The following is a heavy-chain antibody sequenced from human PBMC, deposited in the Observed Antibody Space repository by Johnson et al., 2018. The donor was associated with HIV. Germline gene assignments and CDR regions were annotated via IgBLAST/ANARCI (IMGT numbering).Heavy chain of an antibody. CDR1: GFTFSSYG. V-gene: IGHV3-30*02. Sequence: QVQLVESGGGVVQPGGSLRLSCAASGFTFSSYGMHWVRQAPGKGLEWVAFIRYDGSNKFYADSVKGRFTISRDNSKNTLYLQMNSLRAEDTALYYCAREGGAAAPDAFDIWGQGTMVTVSS. D-gene: IGHD2-2*01. J-gene: IGHJ3*02. CDR2: IRYDGSNK. CDR3: AREGGAAAPDAFDI.